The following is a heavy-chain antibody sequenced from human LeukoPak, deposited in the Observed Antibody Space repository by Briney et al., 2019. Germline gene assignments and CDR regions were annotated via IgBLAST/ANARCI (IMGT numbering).Heavy chain of an antibody. CDR1: GVAFSPHW. V-gene: IGHV3-7*01. J-gene: IGHJ4*02. CDR2: INQDGTQK. D-gene: IGHD7-27*01. Sequence: PGGSLRLSCAGSGVAFSPHWMIWVRQAPGKGLEWVAIINQDGTQKYYVDSVEGRFTISRGNAKNSVYPQMTSLGAEDTAVYYCTTGEMDHWGQGTQVTVSS. CDR3: TTGEMDH.